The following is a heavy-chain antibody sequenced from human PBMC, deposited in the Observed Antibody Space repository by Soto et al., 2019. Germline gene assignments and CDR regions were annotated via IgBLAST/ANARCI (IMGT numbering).Heavy chain of an antibody. D-gene: IGHD1-1*01. J-gene: IGHJ4*02. CDR3: VRTIQPGTTTHFDY. CDR1: GFSFSNFA. CDR2: VSFDGTNK. Sequence: HPGGSLRLSCAASGFSFSNFAMHWVRQAPGKGLEWVAVVSFDGTNKYYADSVKGRFTISRDNYKNTLYLQMSSLRTEDTAVYHCVRTIQPGTTTHFDYWGQGTLVTVSS. V-gene: IGHV3-30-3*01.